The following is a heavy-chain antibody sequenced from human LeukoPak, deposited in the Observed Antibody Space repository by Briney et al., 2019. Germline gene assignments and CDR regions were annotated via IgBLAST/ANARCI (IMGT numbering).Heavy chain of an antibody. CDR2: INPNSGGT. Sequence: ASVKVSCKVSGYTFTDYYMRWVQQAPGQGLEWMGWINPNSGGTNYAQKFQGRVTMTRDTSISTAYMELSRLRSDDTAVYYCARGIGDYTPIDYWGQGTLVTVSS. D-gene: IGHD4-17*01. J-gene: IGHJ4*02. V-gene: IGHV1-2*02. CDR3: ARGIGDYTPIDY. CDR1: GYTFTDYY.